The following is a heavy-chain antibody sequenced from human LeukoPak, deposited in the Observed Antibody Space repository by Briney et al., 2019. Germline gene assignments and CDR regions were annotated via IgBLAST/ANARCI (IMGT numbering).Heavy chain of an antibody. CDR1: GYSFTSYW. V-gene: IGHV5-51*01. Sequence: GESLRISCKGSGYSFTSYWIGWVRQMPGKGLEWMGIIYPGDSGTRYSPSFQGQVTISADKSISTAYLQWSSLKASDTAMYYCARRSYCSSTSCYSYMDVWGKGTTVTVSS. J-gene: IGHJ6*03. CDR3: ARRSYCSSTSCYSYMDV. CDR2: IYPGDSGT. D-gene: IGHD2-2*02.